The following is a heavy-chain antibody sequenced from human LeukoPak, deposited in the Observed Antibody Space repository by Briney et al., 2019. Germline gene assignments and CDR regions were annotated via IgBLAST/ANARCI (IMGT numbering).Heavy chain of an antibody. J-gene: IGHJ4*02. CDR2: MNPNSGNT. Sequence: ASVKVSCTASGYTFTSYDINWVRQATGQGLEWMGWMNPNSGNTGYAQKFQGRVTMTRNTSINTAYMELSSLRSEDTAVYYCARGVRVTFGGVIAFRFDYWGQGTLVTVSS. CDR1: GYTFTSYD. D-gene: IGHD3-16*02. V-gene: IGHV1-8*01. CDR3: ARGVRVTFGGVIAFRFDY.